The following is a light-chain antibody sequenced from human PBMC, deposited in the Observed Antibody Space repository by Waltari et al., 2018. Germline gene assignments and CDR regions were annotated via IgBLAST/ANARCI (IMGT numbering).Light chain of an antibody. Sequence: QSALTQPASVSGSPGQSITISCTGTSGDIGHYDYVAWYQQHPGKAPKVFIYDVSTRPSGVSYRCSGSKSGSTASLTISGLQAEDEADYFCSSYTSSSTLSVFGTGTKVTVL. CDR1: SGDIGHYDY. CDR2: DVS. CDR3: SSYTSSSTLSV. J-gene: IGLJ1*01. V-gene: IGLV2-14*03.